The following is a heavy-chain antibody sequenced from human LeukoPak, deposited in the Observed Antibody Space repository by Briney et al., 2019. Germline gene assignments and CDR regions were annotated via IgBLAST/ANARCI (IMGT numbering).Heavy chain of an antibody. D-gene: IGHD6-13*01. CDR1: GFTFSSYS. CDR2: ISSSSSTI. CDR3: ARVEGQQLVSYYYYYMDV. Sequence: GGSLRLSCAASGFTFSSYSMNWVRQAPGKGLEWVSYISSSSSTIYYADSVKGRFTISRDNAKNSLYLQMNSLRAEDTAVYYCARVEGQQLVSYYYYYMDVWGKGTTVTVSS. V-gene: IGHV3-48*01. J-gene: IGHJ6*03.